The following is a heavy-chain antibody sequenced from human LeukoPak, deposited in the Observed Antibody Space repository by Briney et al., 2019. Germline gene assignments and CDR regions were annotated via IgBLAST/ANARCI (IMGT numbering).Heavy chain of an antibody. V-gene: IGHV4-39*01. J-gene: IGHJ5*02. CDR2: IYYSGST. D-gene: IGHD3-22*01. Sequence: SETLSLTCTVSGGSISSSRYYWGWIRQPPGKGLEWIGSIYYSGSTYYNPSLKGRVTISVDTSKNQFSLKLSSVTAADTAVYYCARSATYYYDSSGYWFDPWGQGTLVTVSS. CDR3: ARSATYYYDSSGYWFDP. CDR1: GGSISSSRYY.